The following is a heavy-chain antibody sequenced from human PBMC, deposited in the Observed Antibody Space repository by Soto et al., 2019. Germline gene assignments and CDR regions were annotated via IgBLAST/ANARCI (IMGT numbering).Heavy chain of an antibody. CDR3: ARVPGYYDSSGFIGFDS. CDR1: GFSLSTNGVA. Sequence: SGPTLVNPTQTLTLTCTFSGFSLSTNGVAVGWIRQPPGKALEWLAHIFSNDEKSYSTSLKTRLTISKDTSKNQVVLTMTNMDPVDTATHYCARVPGYYDSSGFIGFDSWGQGTLVT. CDR2: IFSNDEK. V-gene: IGHV2-26*01. D-gene: IGHD3-22*01. J-gene: IGHJ4*02.